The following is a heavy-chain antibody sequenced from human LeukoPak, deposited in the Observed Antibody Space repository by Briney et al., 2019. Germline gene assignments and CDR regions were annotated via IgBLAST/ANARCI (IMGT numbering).Heavy chain of an antibody. CDR1: GFTFSNAW. D-gene: IGHD6-13*01. V-gene: IGHV3-15*01. CDR3: TTDRVWRYYYYYYMDV. Sequence: GGSLRLSCAASGFTFSNAWMSWVRQAPGKWLEWVGRIKSKTDGGTTDYAAPVKGRFTISRDDSKNTLYLQMNSLKTEDTAVYYCTTDRVWRYYYYYYMDVWGKGTTVTVSS. J-gene: IGHJ6*03. CDR2: IKSKTDGGTT.